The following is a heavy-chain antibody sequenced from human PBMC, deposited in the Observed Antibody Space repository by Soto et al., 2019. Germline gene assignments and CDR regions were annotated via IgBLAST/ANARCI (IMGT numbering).Heavy chain of an antibody. D-gene: IGHD3-22*01. Sequence: SQTLSLTCAISGDSVSSNSAAWNWIRQSPSRGLEWLGRTYYRSKWYNDYAVSVKSRITINPDTSKNQFSLQLNSVTPEDTAVYYCARDPGYYDSSGYSFDIWGQGTMVTVSS. CDR2: TYYRSKWYN. CDR1: GDSVSSNSAA. J-gene: IGHJ3*02. CDR3: ARDPGYYDSSGYSFDI. V-gene: IGHV6-1*01.